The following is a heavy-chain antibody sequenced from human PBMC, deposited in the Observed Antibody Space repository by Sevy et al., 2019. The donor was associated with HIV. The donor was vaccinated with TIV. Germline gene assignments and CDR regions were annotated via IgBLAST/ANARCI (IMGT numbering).Heavy chain of an antibody. D-gene: IGHD5-12*01. V-gene: IGHV4-59*01. CDR3: ARDPRAHGWIFYFDS. CDR2: ISYPGST. CDR1: GGSISNYY. Sequence: SETLSLTCTVSGGSISNYYWSWIRQSPGKGLEWIGYISYPGSTNYNPSLKSRLTISLDTSRNQFSLKLSSVTAADTAIYYCARDPRAHGWIFYFDSWGQGTPVTVSS. J-gene: IGHJ4*02.